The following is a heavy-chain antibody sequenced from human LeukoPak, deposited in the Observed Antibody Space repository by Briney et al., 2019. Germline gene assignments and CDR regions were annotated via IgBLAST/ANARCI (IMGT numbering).Heavy chain of an antibody. D-gene: IGHD3-22*01. Sequence: GESLKISCKGSGYSFTSYWIGWVRQMPGKGLEWMGIIYPGDSETRYSPSFQGQVTISADKSISTAYLQWSSLKASDTAVYYCARLDDSSGPIQGDFDYWGQGTLVTVSS. CDR2: IYPGDSET. J-gene: IGHJ4*02. CDR1: GYSFTSYW. V-gene: IGHV5-51*01. CDR3: ARLDDSSGPIQGDFDY.